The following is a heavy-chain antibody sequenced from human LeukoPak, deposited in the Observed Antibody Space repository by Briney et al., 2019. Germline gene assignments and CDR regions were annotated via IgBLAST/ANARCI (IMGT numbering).Heavy chain of an antibody. V-gene: IGHV1-2*02. CDR2: INPNSGGT. D-gene: IGHD6-25*01. CDR3: AREGISVMAAAFDY. J-gene: IGHJ4*02. CDR1: GYTFTSYY. Sequence: ASVKVSCKASGYTFTSYYMHWVRQAPGQGLEWMGWINPNSGGTNYAQKFQGRVTMTRDTSISTAYMELSRLRSDDTAVYYCAREGISVMAAAFDYWGQGTLVTVSS.